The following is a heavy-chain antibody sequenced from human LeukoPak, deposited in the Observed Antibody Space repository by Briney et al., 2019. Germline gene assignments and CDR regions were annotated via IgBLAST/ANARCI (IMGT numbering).Heavy chain of an antibody. Sequence: ASVKVSCKASGYTFTSYGISWVRQAPGQGLEWMGWISAYNGNTNYAQKLQGRVTTTTDTSTSTAYMELRSLRSDDTAVYYCAREREGIRLGELSYSDYWGQGTLVTVSS. CDR2: ISAYNGNT. J-gene: IGHJ4*02. CDR1: GYTFTSYG. V-gene: IGHV1-18*01. D-gene: IGHD3-16*02. CDR3: AREREGIRLGELSYSDY.